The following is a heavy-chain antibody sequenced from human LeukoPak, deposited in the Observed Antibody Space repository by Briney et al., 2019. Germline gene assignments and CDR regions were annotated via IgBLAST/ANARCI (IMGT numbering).Heavy chain of an antibody. CDR3: ASSSYYDFWSASYFDY. D-gene: IGHD3-3*01. V-gene: IGHV1-69*05. CDR1: GGTFSSYA. CDR2: IIPIFGTA. J-gene: IGHJ4*02. Sequence: SVKVSCKASGGTFSSYAISWVRQAPGQGLEWMGRIIPIFGTANYAQKFQGRVTITTGESTSTAYMELSSLRSEDTAVYYCASSSYYDFWSASYFDYWGQGTLVTVSS.